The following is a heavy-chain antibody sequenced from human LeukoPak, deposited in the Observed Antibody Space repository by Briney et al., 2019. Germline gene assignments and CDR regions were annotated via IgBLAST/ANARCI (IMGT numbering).Heavy chain of an antibody. V-gene: IGHV3-21*01. Sequence: GGSLRLSCAASGFTFSSYSMNWVRQAPGKGLEWVSSISSSSSYIYYADSVKGRFTISRDNAKNSLYLQMNSLRAEDTAVYYCSRDAGVYCSGGSCYLDAFDIWGQGTMVTVSS. J-gene: IGHJ3*02. CDR1: GFTFSSYS. CDR2: ISSSSSYI. CDR3: SRDAGVYCSGGSCYLDAFDI. D-gene: IGHD2-15*01.